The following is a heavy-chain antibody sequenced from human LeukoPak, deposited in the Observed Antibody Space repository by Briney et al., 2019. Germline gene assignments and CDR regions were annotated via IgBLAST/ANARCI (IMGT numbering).Heavy chain of an antibody. Sequence: GGSLRLSCAASGFTVSSNYMTWVRQAPGKGLEWVSVIYSGGSTDYADSVKGRFTISRDNSKNTLYLQMNSLRAEDTAVHYCARGRIGYSDYWGQGTLVTVSS. J-gene: IGHJ4*02. CDR3: ARGRIGYSDY. CDR2: IYSGGST. V-gene: IGHV3-66*02. D-gene: IGHD2-15*01. CDR1: GFTVSSNY.